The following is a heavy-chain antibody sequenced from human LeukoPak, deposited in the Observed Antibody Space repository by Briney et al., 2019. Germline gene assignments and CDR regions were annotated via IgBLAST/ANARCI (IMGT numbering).Heavy chain of an antibody. V-gene: IGHV3-7*05. J-gene: IGHJ4*02. Sequence: PGGSLRLSCAASGFTFSSYWMSWVRQAPGKGLEWVANIKEDGSEKYYVDSVKGRFTISRDNAKNSLYLQINSLRAEDTAVYYCARDIYCSGGSCSGYFDYWGQGTLVTVSS. D-gene: IGHD2-15*01. CDR2: IKEDGSEK. CDR3: ARDIYCSGGSCSGYFDY. CDR1: GFTFSSYW.